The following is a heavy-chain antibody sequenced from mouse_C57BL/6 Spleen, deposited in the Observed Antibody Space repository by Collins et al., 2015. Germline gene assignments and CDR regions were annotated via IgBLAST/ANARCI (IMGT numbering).Heavy chain of an antibody. CDR3: ARDGNYAMDY. CDR2: INTETGEP. CDR1: GYTFTDYS. J-gene: IGHJ4*01. D-gene: IGHD2-1*01. V-gene: IGHV9-2-1*01. Sequence: QIQLVQSGPELKKPGETVKISCKASGYTFTDYSMHWVKQAPGKGLKWMGWINTETGEPTYADDFKGRFAFSLETSASTAYLQINNLKNEDTATYFCARDGNYAMDYWGQGTSVTVSS.